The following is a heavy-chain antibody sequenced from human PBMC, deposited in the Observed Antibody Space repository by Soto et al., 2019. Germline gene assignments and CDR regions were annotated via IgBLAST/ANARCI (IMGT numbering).Heavy chain of an antibody. Sequence: PSETLSLTCTVSGGSVSSGSYYWSWIRQPPGKGLEWIGYIYYSGSTNYNPSLKSRVTISVDTSKNQFSLKQSSVTAADTAVYYCARAPYAVTIFGVGYYFDYWGQGTLVTVSS. CDR1: GGSVSSGSYY. V-gene: IGHV4-61*01. CDR2: IYYSGST. D-gene: IGHD3-3*01. CDR3: ARAPYAVTIFGVGYYFDY. J-gene: IGHJ4*02.